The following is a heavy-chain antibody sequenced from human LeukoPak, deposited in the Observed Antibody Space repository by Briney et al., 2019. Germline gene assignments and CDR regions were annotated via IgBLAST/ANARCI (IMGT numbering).Heavy chain of an antibody. D-gene: IGHD3-3*01. CDR1: GFTFSSYW. Sequence: GGSLRLSCAVSGFTFSSYWMNWARQAPGKGLEWVASINHNGNVNYYVDSVKGRFTISRDNAKNSLYLQMNSLRAEDTAVYYCANDFWSGYDYWGQGTLVTVSS. CDR3: ANDFWSGYDY. V-gene: IGHV3-7*01. J-gene: IGHJ4*02. CDR2: INHNGNVN.